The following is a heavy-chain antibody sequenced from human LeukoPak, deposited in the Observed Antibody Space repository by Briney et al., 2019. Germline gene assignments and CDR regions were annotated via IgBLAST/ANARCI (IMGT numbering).Heavy chain of an antibody. Sequence: ASVKVSCKASGYSFTSYGISWVRQAPGQGLEWMGWISGYNGHTNYAQNLQGRVTMTTDTSTSTVYMELRSLRFDDTDVYYCARDHSSSSRASDFWGQGALVTVSS. V-gene: IGHV1-18*01. CDR3: ARDHSSSSRASDF. J-gene: IGHJ4*02. CDR2: ISGYNGHT. D-gene: IGHD6-6*01. CDR1: GYSFTSYG.